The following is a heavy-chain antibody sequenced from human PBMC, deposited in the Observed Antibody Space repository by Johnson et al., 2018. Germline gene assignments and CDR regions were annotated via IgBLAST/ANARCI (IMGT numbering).Heavy chain of an antibody. CDR3: AKSFPWYFDL. CDR1: GFTFSDHS. D-gene: IGHD3-16*02. CDR2: ISSSSSHI. V-gene: IGHV3-21*04. Sequence: VQLVESGGGLVRPGGSLRLSCAASGFTFSDHSMNWIRQAPGKGLEWVSSISSSSSHIYHGDSVKGRFTVSRDNGRNSLYLQMNSLRAEDTAVYYCAKSFPWYFDLWGRGTLVTVSS. J-gene: IGHJ2*01.